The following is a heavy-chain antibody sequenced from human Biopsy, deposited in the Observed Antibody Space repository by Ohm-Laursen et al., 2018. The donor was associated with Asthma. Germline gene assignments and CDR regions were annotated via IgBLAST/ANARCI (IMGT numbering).Heavy chain of an antibody. CDR1: GFTFGDYW. D-gene: IGHD3-3*02. V-gene: IGHV3-7*01. Sequence: SLRLSCAASGFTFGDYWMSWVRQVPGKGLEWVANIKHDGTEKNHVDPLKGRFTISRDNAKNSLYLQMNSLRAEDTAVYYCARTFHFWSPYHAEHYQLWGQGTLVTVPS. J-gene: IGHJ1*01. CDR2: IKHDGTEK. CDR3: ARTFHFWSPYHAEHYQL.